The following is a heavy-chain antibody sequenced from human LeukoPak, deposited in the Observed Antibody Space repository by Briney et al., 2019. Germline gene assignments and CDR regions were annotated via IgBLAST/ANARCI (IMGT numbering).Heavy chain of an antibody. Sequence: ASVKVSCKASGYTFTSYAMHWVRQAPGQRLEWMGWINAGNGNTRSSQKFEGRVTITRDTSASTAYMELSSLRSEDTAVYYCARGQYYYDSSGYCYGTAFDYWGQGTLVTVSS. D-gene: IGHD3-22*01. V-gene: IGHV1-3*01. CDR1: GYTFTSYA. CDR3: ARGQYYYDSSGYCYGTAFDY. J-gene: IGHJ4*02. CDR2: INAGNGNT.